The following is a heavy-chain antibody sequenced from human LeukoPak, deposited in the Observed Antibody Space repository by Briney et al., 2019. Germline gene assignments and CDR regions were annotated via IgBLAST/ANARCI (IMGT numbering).Heavy chain of an antibody. CDR3: ARGLDRVSLYYYYYYMDV. CDR1: GYTFTSYD. D-gene: IGHD3-9*01. J-gene: IGHJ6*03. CDR2: MNPNSGNT. Sequence: ASVKVSCKASGYTFTSYDINWVRQATGQGLEWMGWMNPNSGNTGYAQKFQGRATMTRNTSISTAYMELSSLRSEDTAVYYCARGLDRVSLYYYYYYMDVWGKGTTVTVSS. V-gene: IGHV1-8*01.